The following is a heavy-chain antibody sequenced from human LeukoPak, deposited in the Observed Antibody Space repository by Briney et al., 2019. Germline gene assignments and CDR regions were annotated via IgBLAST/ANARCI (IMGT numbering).Heavy chain of an antibody. D-gene: IGHD6-19*01. CDR3: AGSPREQWLVLGAFDI. Sequence: SETLSLTCTVSGGSISSSSYYWGWIRQPPGKGLEWIGSIYYSGSTYYNPSLKSRVTISVDTSKNQFSLKLSSVTAADTAVYYCAGSPREQWLVLGAFDIWGQGTMVTVSS. V-gene: IGHV4-39*01. CDR1: GGSISSSSYY. J-gene: IGHJ3*02. CDR2: IYYSGST.